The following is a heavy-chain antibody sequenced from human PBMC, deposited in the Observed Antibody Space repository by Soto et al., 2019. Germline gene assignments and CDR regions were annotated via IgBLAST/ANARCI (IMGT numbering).Heavy chain of an antibody. V-gene: IGHV3-64D*06. CDR2: ISSNGGST. Sequence: GGSLRLSCAASGFSVRSSQMSWVRQAPGKGLEYVSAISSNGGSTYYADSVKGRFTISRDNSKNTLYLQMSSLRAEDTAVYYCVKDDGGYDYFDYWGQGTLVTVSS. D-gene: IGHD6-25*01. J-gene: IGHJ4*02. CDR3: VKDDGGYDYFDY. CDR1: GFSVRSSQ.